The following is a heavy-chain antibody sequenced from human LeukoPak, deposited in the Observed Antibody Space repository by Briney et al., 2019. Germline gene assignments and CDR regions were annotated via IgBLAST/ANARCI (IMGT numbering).Heavy chain of an antibody. Sequence: GGSLRLSCTSSGFTFGDYAMSWVRQAPGKGLEWVGYIRNKAYGGTTDCAASVKGRFTISRDDSKSIAYLQMNSLKTDDTAVYYCFRDYYDSRPGFDFWGQGTMVTVSS. CDR3: FRDYYDSRPGFDF. V-gene: IGHV3-49*04. CDR2: IRNKAYGGTT. J-gene: IGHJ3*01. D-gene: IGHD3-22*01. CDR1: GFTFGDYA.